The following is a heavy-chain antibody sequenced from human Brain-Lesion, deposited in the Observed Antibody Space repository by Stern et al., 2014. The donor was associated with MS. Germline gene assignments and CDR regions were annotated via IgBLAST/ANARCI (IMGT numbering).Heavy chain of an antibody. Sequence: VQLLESGAEVKKPGSSVKVSCKASGGTFSSYAISWVRQAPGQGLEWMGGIIPIFGKANYAQKFQGRVTITADESTSTAYMELSSLRSEDTAVYYCARGVLRFLEWPYYGMDVWGQGTTVTVSS. V-gene: IGHV1-69*01. J-gene: IGHJ6*02. CDR2: IIPIFGKA. CDR1: GGTFSSYA. CDR3: ARGVLRFLEWPYYGMDV. D-gene: IGHD3-3*01.